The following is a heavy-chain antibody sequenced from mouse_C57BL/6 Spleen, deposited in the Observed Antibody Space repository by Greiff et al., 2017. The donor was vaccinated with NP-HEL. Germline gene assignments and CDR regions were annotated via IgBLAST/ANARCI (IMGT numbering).Heavy chain of an antibody. Sequence: QVQLQQPGAELVKPGASVKMSCKASGYTFTSYWITWVKQRPGQGLEWIGDIYPGSGSTNYNEKFKSKATLTVDTSSSTAYMQLSSLTSEDSAVYYCARRGYYGSSFDYWGQGTTLTVSS. J-gene: IGHJ2*01. V-gene: IGHV1-55*01. CDR1: GYTFTSYW. D-gene: IGHD1-1*01. CDR3: ARRGYYGSSFDY. CDR2: IYPGSGST.